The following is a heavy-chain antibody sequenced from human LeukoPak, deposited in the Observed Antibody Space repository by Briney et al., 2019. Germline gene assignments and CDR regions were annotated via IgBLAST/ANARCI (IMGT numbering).Heavy chain of an antibody. D-gene: IGHD5-18*01. V-gene: IGHV3-53*01. CDR2: IYSGGST. CDR3: AKVRGYSYGYPDY. J-gene: IGHJ4*02. CDR1: GFTFSNAW. Sequence: GGSLRLSCAASGFTFSNAWMSWVRQAPGKGLEWVSVIYSGGSTYYADSVKGRFTISRDNSKNTLYLQMNSLRAEDTAVYYCAKVRGYSYGYPDYWGQGTLVTVSS.